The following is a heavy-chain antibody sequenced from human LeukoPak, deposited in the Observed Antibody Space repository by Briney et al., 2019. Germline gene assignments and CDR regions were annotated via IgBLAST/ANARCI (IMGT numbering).Heavy chain of an antibody. CDR1: GGSISSSSYY. J-gene: IGHJ5*02. CDR3: ARHHGFPTTVNWFDP. V-gene: IGHV4-39*01. D-gene: IGHD4-17*01. CDR2: IYFSGST. Sequence: SETLSFTCTVSGGSISSSSYYWGWIRQPPGKGLEWIGSIYFSGSTYYNPSLKSRVSISVDTSKNQFSLGLSSVTAADTAIYYCARHHGFPTTVNWFDPWGQGTLVTVSS.